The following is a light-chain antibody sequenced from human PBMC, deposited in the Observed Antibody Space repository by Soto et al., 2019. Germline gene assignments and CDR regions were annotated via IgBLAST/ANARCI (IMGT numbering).Light chain of an antibody. CDR1: SSNIGAGYD. V-gene: IGLV1-40*01. J-gene: IGLJ1*01. CDR3: QSYDSSLSGYV. CDR2: GNS. Sequence: QSVLTQPPSVSGAPGQRVTISCTGSSSNIGAGYDVHWYQQLPGTAPKLLIYGNSNRPSGVPDRFSGSKSGTSASLAITGLQAEVEADYYCQSYDSSLSGYVFGTATKLTVL.